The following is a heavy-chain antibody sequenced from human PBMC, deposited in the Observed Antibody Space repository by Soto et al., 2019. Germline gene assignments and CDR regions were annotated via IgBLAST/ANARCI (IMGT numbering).Heavy chain of an antibody. CDR3: ARDRYYDSSGYSGYFDY. CDR2: IYYSGST. Sequence: KSSETLSLTCTVSGGSISSYYWSWIRQPPGKGLEWIGYIYYSGSTYYNPSLKSRVTISVDTSKNQFSLKLSSVTAADTAVYYCARDRYYDSSGYSGYFDYWGQGTLVTV. CDR1: GGSISSYY. V-gene: IGHV4-59*12. D-gene: IGHD3-22*01. J-gene: IGHJ4*02.